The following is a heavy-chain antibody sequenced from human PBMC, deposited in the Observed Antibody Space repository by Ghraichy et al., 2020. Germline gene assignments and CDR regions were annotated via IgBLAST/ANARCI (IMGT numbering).Heavy chain of an antibody. CDR2: IYYSGST. J-gene: IGHJ5*02. CDR1: GGSVSSGSYY. CDR3: ASVWFGESNWFDP. Sequence: SETLSLTCTVSGGSVSSGSYYWSWIRQPPGKGLEWIGYIYYSGSTNYNPSLKSRVTISVDTSKNQFSLKLSSVTAADTAVYYCASVWFGESNWFDPWGQGTLVTVSS. D-gene: IGHD3-10*01. V-gene: IGHV4-61*01.